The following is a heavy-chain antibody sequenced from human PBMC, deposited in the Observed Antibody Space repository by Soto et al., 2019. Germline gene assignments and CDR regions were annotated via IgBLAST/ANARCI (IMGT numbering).Heavy chain of an antibody. V-gene: IGHV1-18*01. J-gene: IGHJ5*02. CDR2: ISAYNGNT. Sequence: ASVKVSCKASGYTFTSYGISWVRQAPGQGLEWMGWISAYNGNTNYAQKLQGRVTMTTDTSTSTAYMELRSLRSDDTAVYSCARALYGSGSYYSGYNWFDPWGQGTLVTVSS. D-gene: IGHD3-10*01. CDR3: ARALYGSGSYYSGYNWFDP. CDR1: GYTFTSYG.